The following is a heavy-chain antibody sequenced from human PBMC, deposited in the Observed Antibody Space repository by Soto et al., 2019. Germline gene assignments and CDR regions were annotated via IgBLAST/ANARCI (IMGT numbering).Heavy chain of an antibody. Sequence: EASVKVSCKVSGYTLTELSMHWVRQAPGKGLEWMGGFDPEDGETIYAQKFQGRVTMTEDTSTDTAYMKLSSLRSEDTAVYYCARGGSLYWYFDLWGRGTLVTVSS. CDR1: GYTLTELS. CDR2: FDPEDGET. V-gene: IGHV1-24*01. CDR3: ARGGSLYWYFDL. J-gene: IGHJ2*01. D-gene: IGHD1-26*01.